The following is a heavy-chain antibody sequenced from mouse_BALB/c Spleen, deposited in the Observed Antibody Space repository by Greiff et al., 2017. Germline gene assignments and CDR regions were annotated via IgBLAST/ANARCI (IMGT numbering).Heavy chain of an antibody. Sequence: VQLQQSGAELVKPGASVKLSCTASGFNIKDTYMHWVKQRPEQGLEWIGRIDPANGNTKYDPKFQGKATITADTSSNTAYLQLSSLTSEDTAVYYCARFITTVLFDYWGQGTTLTVSS. V-gene: IGHV14-3*02. CDR2: IDPANGNT. D-gene: IGHD1-2*01. CDR1: GFNIKDTY. CDR3: ARFITTVLFDY. J-gene: IGHJ2*01.